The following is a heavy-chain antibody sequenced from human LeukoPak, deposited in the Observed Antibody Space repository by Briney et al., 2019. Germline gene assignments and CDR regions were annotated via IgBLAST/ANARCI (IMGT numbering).Heavy chain of an antibody. V-gene: IGHV1-2*06. D-gene: IGHD2-2*01. CDR2: INPNSGGT. CDR3: ARGADCSSTSCYLFDY. Sequence: ASVKVSCKASGYTFTGYYMHWVRQAPGQGLEWMGRINPNSGGTNYAQKFQGRVTMTRDTSISTAYMELSRLRSDDTAEYYCARGADCSSTSCYLFDYWGQGTLVTVSS. CDR1: GYTFTGYY. J-gene: IGHJ4*02.